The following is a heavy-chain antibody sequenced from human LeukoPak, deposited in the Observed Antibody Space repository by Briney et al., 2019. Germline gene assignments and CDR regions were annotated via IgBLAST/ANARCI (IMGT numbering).Heavy chain of an antibody. J-gene: IGHJ5*02. CDR2: INAGNGNT. Sequence: ASVKVSCKASGYTFTSYAMHWVRQAPGQRLEWMGWINAGNGNTKYSQKFQGRVTITRDTSTSTAYMELRSLRSDDTAVYYCARVDDCSGGSCYSDWFDPWGQGTLVTVSS. CDR1: GYTFTSYA. D-gene: IGHD2-15*01. CDR3: ARVDDCSGGSCYSDWFDP. V-gene: IGHV1-3*01.